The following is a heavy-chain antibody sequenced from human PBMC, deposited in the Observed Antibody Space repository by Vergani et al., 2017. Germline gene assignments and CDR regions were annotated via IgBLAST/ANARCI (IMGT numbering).Heavy chain of an antibody. D-gene: IGHD6-13*01. CDR3: AKYRPGAAGTRAYFDY. CDR1: GGSISSYY. CDR2: IYYSGST. Sequence: QVQLQESGPGLVKPSETLSLTCTVSGGSISSYYWSWIRQPPGKGLEWIGYIYYSGSTNYNPSLKSRVTISVDTSKNQLSLKLSSVTAADTAVYYCAKYRPGAAGTRAYFDYWGQGTLVTVSS. V-gene: IGHV4-59*01. J-gene: IGHJ4*02.